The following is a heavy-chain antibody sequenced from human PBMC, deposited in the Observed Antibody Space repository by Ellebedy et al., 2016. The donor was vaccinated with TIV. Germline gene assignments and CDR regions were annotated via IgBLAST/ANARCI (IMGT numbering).Heavy chain of an antibody. J-gene: IGHJ5*02. V-gene: IGHV4-59*05. D-gene: IGHD3-3*01. Sequence: SETLSLTXTVSGGSISSYYWSWIRQPPGKGLEWIGSIYYSGSTYYNPSLKSRVTISVDTSKNQFSLKLSSVTAADTAVYYCARRPDYDFWSGYLGWFDPWGQGTLVTVSS. CDR2: IYYSGST. CDR1: GGSISSYY. CDR3: ARRPDYDFWSGYLGWFDP.